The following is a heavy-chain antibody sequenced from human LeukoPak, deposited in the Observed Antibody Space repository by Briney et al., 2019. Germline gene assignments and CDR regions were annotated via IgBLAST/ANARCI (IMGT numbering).Heavy chain of an antibody. J-gene: IGHJ4*02. CDR2: IYWDDDK. Sequence: SGPTLVKPTQTLTLTCTFSGFSLSTSGVGVGWIRQPPGKALEWLALIYWDDDKRYSPSLKSRLTITKDTSKNQVVLTMTNMDPVDTATYYYAHSKVLEMATIRRYYFDYWGQGTLVTVSS. V-gene: IGHV2-5*02. D-gene: IGHD5-24*01. CDR1: GFSLSTSGVG. CDR3: AHSKVLEMATIRRYYFDY.